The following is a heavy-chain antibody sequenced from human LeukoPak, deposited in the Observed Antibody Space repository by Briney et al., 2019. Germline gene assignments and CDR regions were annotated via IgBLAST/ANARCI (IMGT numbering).Heavy chain of an antibody. Sequence: GGSLRLSCAASVFTIATSAMNWVRQVPGKGLEWVSSINSASSHIYYAPSVRGLFTISRDNAENSLDLQMNSLRAEDTAVYYCARGRIQLKGFDPWGQGTLVTVSS. CDR3: ARGRIQLKGFDP. CDR2: INSASSHI. V-gene: IGHV3-21*01. CDR1: VFTIATSA. J-gene: IGHJ5*02. D-gene: IGHD5-18*01.